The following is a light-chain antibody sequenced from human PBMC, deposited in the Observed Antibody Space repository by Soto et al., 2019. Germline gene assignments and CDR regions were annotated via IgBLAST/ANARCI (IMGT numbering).Light chain of an antibody. CDR2: DDS. CDR1: NIGSKN. J-gene: IGLJ3*02. Sequence: YELTQPPSVSVAPGQTARITCEGKNIGSKNVHWYQQKPGQAPVLVVYDDSDRPSGIPERFSGSNSGNTATLTISRVEAGDEADYCCQVWDNTMNWVFGGGTKVTVL. CDR3: QVWDNTMNWV. V-gene: IGLV3-21*02.